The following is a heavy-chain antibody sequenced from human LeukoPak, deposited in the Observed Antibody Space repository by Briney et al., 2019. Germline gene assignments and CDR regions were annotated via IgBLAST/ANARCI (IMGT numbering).Heavy chain of an antibody. CDR2: IYYSGST. J-gene: IGHJ5*02. Sequence: PSETLSLTCTVSGGSISSSSYYWGWIRQPPGKGLEWIGSIYYSGSTYYNPSLKSRFTISVDTSKNQFSLKLSSVTAADTAVYYCARRGVMPPYNWFDPWGQGTLVTVSS. D-gene: IGHD3-16*01. CDR3: ARRGVMPPYNWFDP. CDR1: GGSISSSSYY. V-gene: IGHV4-39*01.